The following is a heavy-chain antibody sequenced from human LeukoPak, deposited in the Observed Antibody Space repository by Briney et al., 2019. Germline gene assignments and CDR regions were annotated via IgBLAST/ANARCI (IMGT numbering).Heavy chain of an antibody. V-gene: IGHV3-11*01. J-gene: IGHJ5*02. CDR1: GFTFSDYY. D-gene: IGHD3-10*01. Sequence: GGSLRLSCAASGFTFSDYYMSWIRQAPGKGLEWVSYISSSGSTIYYADSVKGRFTISRDNAKNSLYLQMNSLRAEDTAVYYCAREELLWFGELLWTNWFDPWGQGTLVTVSS. CDR2: ISSSGSTI. CDR3: AREELLWFGELLWTNWFDP.